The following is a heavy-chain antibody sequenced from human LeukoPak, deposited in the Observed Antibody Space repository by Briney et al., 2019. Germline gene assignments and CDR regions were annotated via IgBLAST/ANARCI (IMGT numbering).Heavy chain of an antibody. CDR1: GFTFSSYW. V-gene: IGHV3-7*01. CDR2: IKQDGGEK. D-gene: IGHD3-16*02. CDR3: ARVGGRYSPLGY. Sequence: GSLRLSCAASGFTFSSYWMSWARQAPGKGLEWVANIKQDGGEKYYVDSVEGRFTISRDNDKNSLFLQMTSLRAEDTAVYYCARVGGRYSPLGYWGQGTLVTVSS. J-gene: IGHJ4*02.